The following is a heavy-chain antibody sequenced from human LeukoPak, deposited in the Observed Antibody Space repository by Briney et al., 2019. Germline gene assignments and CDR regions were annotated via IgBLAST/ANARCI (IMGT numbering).Heavy chain of an antibody. CDR1: GYTFTGNY. J-gene: IGHJ5*02. Sequence: ASVKVSCKASGYTFTGNYMHWVRQAPGQGLEWMGWINPNSGGTNYAQKFQGRVTMTRDTSTNTAYMELGRLRSDDTAVYYCARGGGSSGFDPWGRGTLVTVSS. V-gene: IGHV1-2*02. D-gene: IGHD2-15*01. CDR2: INPNSGGT. CDR3: ARGGGSSGFDP.